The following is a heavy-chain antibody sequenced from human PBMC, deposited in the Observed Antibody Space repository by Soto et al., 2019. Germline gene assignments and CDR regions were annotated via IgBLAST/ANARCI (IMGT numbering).Heavy chain of an antibody. D-gene: IGHD3-3*01. CDR3: AKDPTYYDFWSCSLYYYYYGMYV. CDR1: GFTFSSYA. CDR2: ISGSGGST. V-gene: IGHV3-23*01. J-gene: IGHJ6*02. Sequence: HPGGSLRLSCAASGFTFSSYAMSWVRQAPGKGLEWVSAISGSGGSTYYADSVKGRFTISRDNSKNTLYLQMNSLRAEDTAVYYCAKDPTYYDFWSCSLYYYYYGMYVWGQGTTGTVSS.